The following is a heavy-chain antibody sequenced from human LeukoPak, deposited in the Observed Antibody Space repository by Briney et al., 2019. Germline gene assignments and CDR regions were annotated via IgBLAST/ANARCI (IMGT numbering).Heavy chain of an antibody. CDR1: GFTFSSYA. V-gene: IGHV3-23*01. Sequence: GGSLRLSCAASGFTFSSYAMSWVRQAPGKGLEWVSAISGSGGSTYYADSVKGRFTISRDNAKNSLYLQMNSLRAEDTAVYYCAKDRSGSVWGSYRYDYWGQGTLVTVSS. CDR3: AKDRSGSVWGSYRYDY. J-gene: IGHJ4*02. CDR2: ISGSGGST. D-gene: IGHD3-16*02.